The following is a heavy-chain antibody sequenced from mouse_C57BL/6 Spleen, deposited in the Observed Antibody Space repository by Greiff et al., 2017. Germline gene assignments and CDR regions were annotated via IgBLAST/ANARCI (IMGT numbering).Heavy chain of an antibody. CDR2: IWSDGST. CDR3: ARHGDYYCSSYWYFDV. D-gene: IGHD1-1*01. Sequence: VQLVESGPGLVAPSQSLSITCTVSGFSLTSYGVHWVRQPPGKGLEWLVVIWSDGSTTYSSALKSRLSISKDNSKSQVFLKMNSLQTDDTAMYYCARHGDYYCSSYWYFDVWGTGTTVTVSS. CDR1: GFSLTSYG. J-gene: IGHJ1*03. V-gene: IGHV2-6-1*01.